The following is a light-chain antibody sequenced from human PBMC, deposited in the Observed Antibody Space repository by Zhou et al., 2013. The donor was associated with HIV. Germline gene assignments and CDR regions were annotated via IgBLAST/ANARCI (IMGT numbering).Light chain of an antibody. CDR3: QQYGSSSIT. CDR1: QSVSNNY. CDR2: GAS. Sequence: VLTQSPGTLSLSPGERATLSCRASQSVSNNYLAWYQQKPGQAPRLLIYGASDRATGIPDRFSGSGSGTDFTLTISRLEPEDFAVYYCQQYGSSSITFGQGTRLEIK. J-gene: IGKJ5*01. V-gene: IGKV3-20*01.